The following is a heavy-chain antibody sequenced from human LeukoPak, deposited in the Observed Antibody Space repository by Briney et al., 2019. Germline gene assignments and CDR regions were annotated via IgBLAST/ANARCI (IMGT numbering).Heavy chain of an antibody. J-gene: IGHJ3*02. CDR1: GFTFGDYA. CDR2: IRSKAYGGTT. D-gene: IGHD2-15*01. V-gene: IGHV3-49*04. CDR3: TRDCSGGSCWGDAFDI. Sequence: GGSLRLSCIASGFTFGDYAMSWVRQAPGKGLEWVGFIRSKAYGGTTEYAASVKSRFSISRDDSKSIAYLQMNSLRTEDTAVLYCTRDCSGGSCWGDAFDIWGQGTMVTVSS.